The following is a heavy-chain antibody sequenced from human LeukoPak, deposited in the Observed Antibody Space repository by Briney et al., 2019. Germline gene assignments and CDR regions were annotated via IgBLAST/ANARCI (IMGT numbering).Heavy chain of an antibody. CDR2: IYYSGST. J-gene: IGHJ6*02. V-gene: IGHV4-34*01. CDR1: GGSFSGYY. CDR3: ARLPGPGRPGYYAMDV. D-gene: IGHD1-1*01. Sequence: SETLSLTCAVYGGSFSGYYWSWIRQPPGKGLEWIGGIYYSGSTYYNPSLKGRVTMSVDTSKNQFSLKLTSVTAADTAVYYCARLPGPGRPGYYAMDVWGQGTTVTVSS.